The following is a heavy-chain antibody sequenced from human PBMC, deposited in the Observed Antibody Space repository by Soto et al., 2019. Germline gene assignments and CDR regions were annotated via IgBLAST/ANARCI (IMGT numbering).Heavy chain of an antibody. CDR3: THFSGYEQFEY. V-gene: IGHV2-5*01. Sequence: QITLKESGPTLVKPTQTLTLTCTFSGFSLSTSGAGVGWIRQPPGKALEWLAVIYWNDDKRYSPSLKSRGTIAKDTSKNEVVLTMTSMDPMDTATYYCTHFSGYEQFEYWGQGTLITVSS. D-gene: IGHD5-12*01. J-gene: IGHJ4*02. CDR1: GFSLSTSGAG. CDR2: IYWNDDK.